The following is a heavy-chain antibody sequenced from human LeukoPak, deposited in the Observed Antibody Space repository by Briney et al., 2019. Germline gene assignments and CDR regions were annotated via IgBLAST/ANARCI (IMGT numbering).Heavy chain of an antibody. CDR3: ANSYYDSSGYYYEGPPFDY. J-gene: IGHJ4*02. CDR1: GFTFSSYA. Sequence: AGGSLRLSCAASGFTFSSYAMSWVRQAPGKGLEWVSAIRGSGGSTYYADSVKGRFTISRDNSKNTLYLQMNSLRAEDTAVYYCANSYYDSSGYYYEGPPFDYWGQGTLVTVTS. D-gene: IGHD3-22*01. V-gene: IGHV3-23*01. CDR2: IRGSGGST.